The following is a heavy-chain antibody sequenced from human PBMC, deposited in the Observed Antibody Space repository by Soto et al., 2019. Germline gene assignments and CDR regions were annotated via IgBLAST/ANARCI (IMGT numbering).Heavy chain of an antibody. CDR2: INHSGGT. CDR1: GGSFSGYH. V-gene: IGHV4-34*01. J-gene: IGHJ6*02. CDR3: ARDRQYYQFWSGYQNERPYGMDV. D-gene: IGHD3-3*02. Sequence: SETLSLTCGVYGGSFSGYHWTWIRQAPGKGLEWIGEINHSGGTNYNSSLKSRVTISVDTSKNQLSLTLYSVTAADTAVYYCARDRQYYQFWSGYQNERPYGMDVWGQGTTVTVSS.